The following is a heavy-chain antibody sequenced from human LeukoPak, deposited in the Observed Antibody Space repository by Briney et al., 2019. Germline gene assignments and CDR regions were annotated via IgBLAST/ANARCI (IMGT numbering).Heavy chain of an antibody. CDR3: ARGIVVVAQLGYYYYMDV. CDR2: IYYSGST. V-gene: IGHV4-39*07. Sequence: SETLSLTCTVSGGSISSSSYYWGWIRQPPGEGLEWIGSIYYSGSTNYNPSLKSRVTISVDTSKNQFSLKLSSVTAADTAVYYCARGIVVVAQLGYYYYMDVWGKGTTVTISS. J-gene: IGHJ6*03. CDR1: GGSISSSSYY. D-gene: IGHD2-15*01.